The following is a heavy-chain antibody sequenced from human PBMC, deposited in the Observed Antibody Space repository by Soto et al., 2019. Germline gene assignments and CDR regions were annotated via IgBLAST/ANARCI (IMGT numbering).Heavy chain of an antibody. CDR3: AIPQIASHYYYGMDV. V-gene: IGHV1-46*01. CDR2: INPSGTTT. Sequence: QVQLVQSGAEVKKPGASVKVSCTASGYTFTSYYMHWVRQAPGQGLEWMGIINPSGTTTDYAQKFQGRVTMTMDTSTSTSYMELSSLRSEDTAGYYCAIPQIASHYYYGMDVWGQGTTATVSS. CDR1: GYTFTSYY. D-gene: IGHD2-2*01. J-gene: IGHJ6*02.